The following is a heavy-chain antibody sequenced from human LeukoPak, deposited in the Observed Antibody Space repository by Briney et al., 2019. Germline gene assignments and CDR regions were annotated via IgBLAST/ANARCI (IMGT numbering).Heavy chain of an antibody. CDR2: ISSNGDNT. CDR1: GFTFSDYD. D-gene: IGHD6-6*01. V-gene: IGHV3-64D*09. CDR3: VKDGSYKIAPPFDP. J-gene: IGHJ5*02. Sequence: GGSLRLSCSASGFTFSDYDMYWVRQAPGKGLEYVSAISSNGDNTYYVDSVKGRFTISRDNSKNTLYLQMSSLRPEDTAVYYCVKDGSYKIAPPFDPWGQGTLVTVSS.